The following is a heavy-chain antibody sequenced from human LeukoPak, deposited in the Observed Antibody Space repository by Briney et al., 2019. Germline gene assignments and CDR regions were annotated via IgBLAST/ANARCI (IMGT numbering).Heavy chain of an antibody. CDR2: IYYSGST. CDR3: ARGVHFDFWSGYEDY. J-gene: IGHJ4*02. Sequence: SETLSLTCTVSDGSISSGDYYWSWIRQPPGKGLEWIGYIYYSGSTYYNPSLGSRITISVDTSKNQFSLKLSSVTAADTAVYYCARGVHFDFWSGYEDYWGQGTLVTVSS. V-gene: IGHV4-30-4*08. D-gene: IGHD3-3*01. CDR1: DGSISSGDYY.